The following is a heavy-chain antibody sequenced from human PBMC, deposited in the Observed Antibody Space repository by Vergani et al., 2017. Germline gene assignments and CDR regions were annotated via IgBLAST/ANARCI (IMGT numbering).Heavy chain of an antibody. CDR1: GFSFSSYS. CDR3: ARGLWDCTHIRCSPPSY. D-gene: IGHD2-8*01. Sequence: VHLVESGGGVVQPGGSLRLSCAASGFSFSSYSMNWVRQAPGKGLEWVASISGSSSYVFYRDSVEGRFTITRDNAKKSVYLQMNSLRAEDTAMYFCARGLWDCTHIRCSPPSYWGQGTQVTVSS. V-gene: IGHV3-21*01. J-gene: IGHJ4*02. CDR2: ISGSSSYV.